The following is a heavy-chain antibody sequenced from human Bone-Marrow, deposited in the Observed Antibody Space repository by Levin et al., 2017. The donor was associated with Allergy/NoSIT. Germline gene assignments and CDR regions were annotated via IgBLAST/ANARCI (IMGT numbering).Heavy chain of an antibody. CDR1: GFTFSSYG. J-gene: IGHJ4*02. D-gene: IGHD1-1*01. CDR2: ISYDGSNK. CDR3: AKDKSRRGSFDY. V-gene: IGHV3-30*18. Sequence: GGSLRLSCSASGFTFSSYGMHWVRQAPGKGLEWVAVISYDGSNKYYADSVKGRFTISRDNSKNTLYLQMNSLRAEDTAVYYCAKDKSRRGSFDYWGQGTLVTVSS.